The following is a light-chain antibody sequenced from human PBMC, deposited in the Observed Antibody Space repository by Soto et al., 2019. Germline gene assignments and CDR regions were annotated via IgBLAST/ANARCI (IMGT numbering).Light chain of an antibody. V-gene: IGLV2-8*01. CDR2: EVS. Sequence: QSALTQPPSASGSPGQSGTSSCTGTSSDVGAYKYVYWYQQYPGKAPKLMIYEVSNRPSGVPDRFSGSKSGNPDSLTVSGLQAEDEADYYCTSYVGSNIWVFGGETKLTV. CDR1: SSDVGAYKY. CDR3: TSYVGSNIWV. J-gene: IGLJ3*02.